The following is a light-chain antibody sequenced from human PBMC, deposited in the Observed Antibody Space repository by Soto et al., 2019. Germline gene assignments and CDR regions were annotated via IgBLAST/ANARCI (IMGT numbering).Light chain of an antibody. V-gene: IGKV3-15*01. CDR3: LQGYNTFWT. CDR1: QSVSSK. J-gene: IGKJ1*01. CDR2: DAS. Sequence: EIVLTQSPGTLSLSPGERATLSCRASQSVSSKVAWYQQKPGQAPRLLIYDASTRATGIPARFSGSGSGTHFTLTISSLRPEDSATYYCLQGYNTFWTFGQGTKVDIK.